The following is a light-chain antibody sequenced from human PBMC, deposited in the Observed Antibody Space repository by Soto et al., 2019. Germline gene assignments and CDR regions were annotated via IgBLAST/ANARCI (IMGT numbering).Light chain of an antibody. CDR2: GAS. CDR3: KRYGTSPLT. J-gene: IGKJ4*01. V-gene: IGKV3-20*01. CDR1: QSVSSSY. Sequence: EIVVTQSPGTLSLSPWERGDIPCTARQSVSSSYLAWYQQRPGQAPRLLIYGASSRATGIPDRFSGSGSGTDFTLTISRLEPEDFAVYSCKRYGTSPLTFGRGTKVDIK.